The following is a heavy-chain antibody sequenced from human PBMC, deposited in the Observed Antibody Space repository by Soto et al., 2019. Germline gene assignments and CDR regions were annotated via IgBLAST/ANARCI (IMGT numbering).Heavy chain of an antibody. J-gene: IGHJ4*02. D-gene: IGHD2-15*01. CDR3: ARVWSGNSPYFDY. V-gene: IGHV4-31*03. CDR1: GGSISSGGYY. CDR2: IYYIGST. Sequence: QVQLQESGPGLVKPSQTLSLTSTVSGGSISSGGYYWSWIRQHPGKGLEWIGHIYYIGSTYYNPSLKSRVSISVDTSKNQFSLKLSSVTAADTAVYYCARVWSGNSPYFDYWGQGTLVTVSS.